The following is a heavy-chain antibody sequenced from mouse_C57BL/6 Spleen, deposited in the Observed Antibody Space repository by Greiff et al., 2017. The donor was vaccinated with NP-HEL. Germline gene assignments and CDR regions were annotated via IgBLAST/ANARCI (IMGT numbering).Heavy chain of an antibody. V-gene: IGHV1-42*01. CDR3: ARKPSYYGPYFDV. CDR2: INPSTGGT. D-gene: IGHD1-2*01. CDR1: GYSFTGYY. Sequence: EVQLQQSGPELVKPGASVKISCKASGYSFTGYYMNWVKQSPEKSLEWIGEINPSTGGTTYNQKFKAKATLTVDKSSSPAYMQLKSLTSEDSAVYYCARKPSYYGPYFDVWGTGTTVTVSS. J-gene: IGHJ1*03.